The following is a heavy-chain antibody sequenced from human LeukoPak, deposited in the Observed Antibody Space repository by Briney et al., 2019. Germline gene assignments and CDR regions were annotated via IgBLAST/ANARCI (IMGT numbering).Heavy chain of an antibody. CDR2: INNDGSST. Sequence: PGGSLRLSCAASGFTFSSHWMHWVRQAPGKGLVWVSRINNDGSSTTYADSVKDRFTISRDNSKNTLYLQMNSLRAEDTAVYYCAKNLGSSGWFWGQGTLVTVSS. V-gene: IGHV3-74*01. D-gene: IGHD6-19*01. CDR3: AKNLGSSGWF. J-gene: IGHJ4*02. CDR1: GFTFSSHW.